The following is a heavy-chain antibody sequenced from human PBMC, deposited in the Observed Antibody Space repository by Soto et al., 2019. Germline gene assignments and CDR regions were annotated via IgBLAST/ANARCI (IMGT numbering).Heavy chain of an antibody. Sequence: SETLSLTCTVSGGSISSSSYYWGWIRQPPGKGLEWIGSIYYSGSTYYNPSLKSRVTISVDTSKNQFSLKLSSVTAADTAVYYCASELVGLYYYYGMDVWGQGTTVTVSS. D-gene: IGHD2-15*01. J-gene: IGHJ6*02. CDR2: IYYSGST. CDR3: ASELVGLYYYYGMDV. V-gene: IGHV4-39*01. CDR1: GGSISSSSYY.